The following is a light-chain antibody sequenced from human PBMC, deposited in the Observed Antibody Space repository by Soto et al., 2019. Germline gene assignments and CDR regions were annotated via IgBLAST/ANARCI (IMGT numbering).Light chain of an antibody. CDR3: CSYAGSDRGV. Sequence: QSALTQPRSVSGSPGQSGTISCTGTSSDVGGYNYVSWYQQHPGKAPKLMIYDVSKRPSGVPDRFSGSKSGNTASLTISGLQAEDEADYYCCSYAGSDRGVFGTGTKLTVL. CDR2: DVS. V-gene: IGLV2-11*01. J-gene: IGLJ1*01. CDR1: SSDVGGYNY.